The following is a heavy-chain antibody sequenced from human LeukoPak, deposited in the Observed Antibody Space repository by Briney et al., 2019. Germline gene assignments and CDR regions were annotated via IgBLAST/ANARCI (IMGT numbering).Heavy chain of an antibody. V-gene: IGHV3-48*03. Sequence: GGSLRLSCAASGFTFSSYEMNWVRQAPGKGLEWVSYISSSGSTIYYADSVKGRFTISRDNAKNSLYLQMNSLRAEDTAVYYCAREGPVATIDYYYMDVWGKGTTVTISS. CDR2: ISSSGSTI. D-gene: IGHD5-12*01. CDR3: AREGPVATIDYYYMDV. J-gene: IGHJ6*03. CDR1: GFTFSSYE.